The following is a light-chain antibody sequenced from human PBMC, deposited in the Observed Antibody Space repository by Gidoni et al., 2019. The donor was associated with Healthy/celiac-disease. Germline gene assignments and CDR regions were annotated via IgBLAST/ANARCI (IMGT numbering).Light chain of an antibody. CDR2: SNN. CDR3: SAWDSSLSAVV. J-gene: IGLJ2*01. V-gene: IGLV10-54*01. Sequence: QAGLTQPPSVSKGLRQTATRTCTGNSNNVGNQGAAWLQQHQGNPPKRISYSNNNRPSGISERLSASRSGNTASLTITGLHAEDEADYDCSAWDSSLSAVVFGGGTKLTV. CDR1: SNNVGNQG.